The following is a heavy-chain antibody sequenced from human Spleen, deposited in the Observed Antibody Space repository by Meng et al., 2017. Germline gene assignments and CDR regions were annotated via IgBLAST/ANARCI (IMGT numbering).Heavy chain of an antibody. CDR3: AIERAATVSRDAFTI. J-gene: IGHJ3*02. CDR2: INPNGGDT. D-gene: IGHD4-11*01. CDR1: GYIFTDYY. V-gene: IGHV1-2*02. Sequence: ASVKVSCKASGYIFTDYYMHWVRQAPGQGVEWMGCINPNGGDTNYAQRFQGRLAMTRDTSISKAYMELSRLRSDDTAVYYCAIERAATVSRDAFTIWGQGTMVTVSS.